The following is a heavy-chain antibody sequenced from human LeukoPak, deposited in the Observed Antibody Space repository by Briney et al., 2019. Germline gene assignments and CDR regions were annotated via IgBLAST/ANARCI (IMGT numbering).Heavy chain of an antibody. Sequence: PSETLSLTCTVSGGSISSSSYYWGWIRQPPVKGLEWIGSMYYTGSTYYNPSLKSRVTISVDTTKNQFSLKLSSVTAADTAVYYCARYRNWSNSDYWGQGTLVTVSS. CDR1: GGSISSSSYY. CDR2: MYYTGST. V-gene: IGHV4-39*01. D-gene: IGHD1-20*01. CDR3: ARYRNWSNSDY. J-gene: IGHJ4*02.